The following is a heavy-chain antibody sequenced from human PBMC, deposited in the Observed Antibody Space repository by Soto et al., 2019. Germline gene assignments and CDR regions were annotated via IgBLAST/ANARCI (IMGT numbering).Heavy chain of an antibody. CDR2: IYYSGST. D-gene: IGHD6-6*01. CDR1: GGSISSYY. V-gene: IGHV4-59*01. Sequence: PSETLSLTCTVSGGSISSYYWSWIRQPPGKGLEWIGYIYYSGSTNYNPSLKSRVTISVDTSKNQFPLKLSSVTAADTAVYYCARDSIAATNYYYYGMDVWGQGTTVTVSS. CDR3: ARDSIAATNYYYYGMDV. J-gene: IGHJ6*02.